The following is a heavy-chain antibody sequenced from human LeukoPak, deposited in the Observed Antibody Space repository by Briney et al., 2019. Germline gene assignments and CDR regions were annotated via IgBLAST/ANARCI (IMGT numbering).Heavy chain of an antibody. V-gene: IGHV3-21*01. J-gene: IGHJ4*02. Sequence: GGSLRLSCAASGFTFSSYRMNWVRQAPGKGLEWVSSISSSSSYIYYADSVRGRFTISRDNAKNSLYLQMNSLRAEDTAVYYCATSYCSSTSCYTTEGFDYWGQGTLVTVSS. CDR1: GFTFSSYR. D-gene: IGHD2-2*02. CDR2: ISSSSSYI. CDR3: ATSYCSSTSCYTTEGFDY.